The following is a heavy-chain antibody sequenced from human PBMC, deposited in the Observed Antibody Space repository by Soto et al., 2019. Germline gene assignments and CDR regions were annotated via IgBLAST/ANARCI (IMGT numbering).Heavy chain of an antibody. CDR3: ATHHTSDY. V-gene: IGHV5-51*01. CDR1: GYNFNTKW. CDR2: IYPDDSKA. Sequence: PGESLKISCKGSGYNFNTKWITWVRQMPGRGLDWVGIIYPDDSKAMYSPSFQGQVTISVDKSISTAYLQWSSLKASDTAMYYCATHHTSDYWGQGTQVTVYS. J-gene: IGHJ4*02.